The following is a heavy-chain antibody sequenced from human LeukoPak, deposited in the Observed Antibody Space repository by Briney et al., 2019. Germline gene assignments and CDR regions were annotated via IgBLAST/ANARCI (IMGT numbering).Heavy chain of an antibody. CDR1: GGSISSSSYY. Sequence: SETLSLTCTVSGGSISSSSYYWGWIRQPPGKGLEWIGSIYYSGSTYYNPSLKSRVTISVDTSKNQFSLKLSSVTAADTAVYYCARQEITIFGVVTKFDYWGQGTLVTVSS. V-gene: IGHV4-39*01. CDR3: ARQEITIFGVVTKFDY. CDR2: IYYSGST. D-gene: IGHD3-3*01. J-gene: IGHJ4*02.